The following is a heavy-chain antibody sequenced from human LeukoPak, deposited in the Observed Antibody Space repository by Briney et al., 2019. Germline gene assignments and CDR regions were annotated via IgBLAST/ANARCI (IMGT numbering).Heavy chain of an antibody. CDR3: ARGPRIAAAGTRGFYYGMDV. CDR2: INHSVST. Sequence: SGTLSLTCAVYRESFIGYYWSWIRQPPGKGLEWIGQINHSVSTNYNPSLQSRAAISVDTSKNQFSLKLSSVTAADTAVYYCARGPRIAAAGTRGFYYGMDVWGQGTTVTVSS. D-gene: IGHD6-13*01. J-gene: IGHJ6*02. V-gene: IGHV4-34*01. CDR1: RESFIGYY.